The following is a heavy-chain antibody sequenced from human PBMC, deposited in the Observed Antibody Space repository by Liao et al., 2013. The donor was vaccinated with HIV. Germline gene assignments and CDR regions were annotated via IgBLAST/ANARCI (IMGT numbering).Heavy chain of an antibody. V-gene: IGHV4-34*01. D-gene: IGHD5-18*01. CDR1: GGSFNNYY. CDR2: TNEDGIT. CDR3: ARGIQLNSDYFDY. Sequence: VQLQQWGAGLLKPSETLSLTCAVYGGSFNNYYWTWIRQPPGRGWNGLGETNEDGITNYNTSLKSRVSISVDRSKNQFSLKLSSVTAADTAVYYCARGIQLNSDYFDYWGQGTLVTVSS. J-gene: IGHJ4*02.